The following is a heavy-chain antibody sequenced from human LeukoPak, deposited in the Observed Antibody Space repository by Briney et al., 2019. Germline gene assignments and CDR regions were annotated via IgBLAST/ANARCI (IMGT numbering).Heavy chain of an antibody. D-gene: IGHD2-15*01. CDR1: GFTFSSDA. CDR3: AKPVGYCSGGCCYSVDY. V-gene: IGHV3-23*01. J-gene: IGHJ4*02. Sequence: GGSLRLSCAASGFTFSSDAMSWVRQAPGKGLEWVSAISGSGGSTYYADSVKGRFTISRDNSKNTLYLQMNSLRAEDTAVYYCAKPVGYCSGGCCYSVDYWGQGTLVTVSS. CDR2: ISGSGGST.